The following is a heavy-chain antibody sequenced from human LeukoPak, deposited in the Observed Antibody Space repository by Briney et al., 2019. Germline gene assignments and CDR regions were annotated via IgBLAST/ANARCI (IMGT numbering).Heavy chain of an antibody. CDR3: ARDSANDAFDI. J-gene: IGHJ3*02. Sequence: ASVKVSCKASGDTFSSHEISWVRQAPGQGLEWMGWISAYNGNTNYAQKLQGRVTMTTDTSTSTAYMELRSLRSDDTAVYYCARDSANDAFDIWGQGTMVTVSS. CDR1: GDTFSSHE. D-gene: IGHD2-15*01. CDR2: ISAYNGNT. V-gene: IGHV1-18*01.